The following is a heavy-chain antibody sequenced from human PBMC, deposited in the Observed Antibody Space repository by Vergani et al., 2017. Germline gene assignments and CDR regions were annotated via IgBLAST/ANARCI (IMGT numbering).Heavy chain of an antibody. D-gene: IGHD3-9*01. Sequence: QITLRESGPTLVKPTQTLTLTCTFSGFSLTTGGEVVGWIRQPPGRALAWLAFVYWNDDERYSTSLKSRVTINKDTSKNEVILTMATMDPVDTATYSCVHRLGYFDWDGAFDVWGPGTMVTVSS. J-gene: IGHJ3*01. CDR2: VYWNDDE. CDR1: GFSLTTGGEV. V-gene: IGHV2-5*01. CDR3: VHRLGYFDWDGAFDV.